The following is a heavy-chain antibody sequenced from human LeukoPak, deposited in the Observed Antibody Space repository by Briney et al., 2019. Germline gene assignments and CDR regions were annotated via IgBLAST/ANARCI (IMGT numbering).Heavy chain of an antibody. D-gene: IGHD2-2*01. V-gene: IGHV4-39*01. Sequence: SETLSLTCTVSGASISSTTYYWGWIRQPPRKGLEWIASIYYSGSTYYSPSLKSRVTISVDTSKNQFSLKLSSVTAADTAVYYCARLSCDIVVVPAAMRSSYYYYYMDVWGKGTTVTISS. CDR3: ARLSCDIVVVPAAMRSSYYYYYMDV. CDR2: IYYSGST. CDR1: GASISSTTYY. J-gene: IGHJ6*03.